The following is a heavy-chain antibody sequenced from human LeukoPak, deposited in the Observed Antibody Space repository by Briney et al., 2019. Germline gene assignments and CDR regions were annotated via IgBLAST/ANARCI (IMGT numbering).Heavy chain of an antibody. J-gene: IGHJ5*02. D-gene: IGHD3-10*01. Sequence: ASVKVSCKASGYTFTSYGISWVRQAPGQGLEWMGWISAYYGNTNYAQKLQGRVTMTTDTSTSTAYMELRSLRSDDTAVYYCARDLRVGVWFDPWGQGTLVTVSS. CDR3: ARDLRVGVWFDP. V-gene: IGHV1-18*04. CDR1: GYTFTSYG. CDR2: ISAYYGNT.